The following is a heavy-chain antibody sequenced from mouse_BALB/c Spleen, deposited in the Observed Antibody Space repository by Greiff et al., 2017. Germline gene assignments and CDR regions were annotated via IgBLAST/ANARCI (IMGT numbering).Heavy chain of an antibody. Sequence: EVKVVESGGGLVQPGGSRKLSCAASGFTFSSFGMYWVRQAPEKGLEWVAYISSGSSTIYYADTVKGRFTISRDNPKNTLFLQMTSLRSEDTAMYYCARGIPYAMDYWGQGTSVTVSS. CDR1: GFTFSSFG. J-gene: IGHJ4*01. V-gene: IGHV5-17*02. CDR2: ISSGSSTI. CDR3: ARGIPYAMDY.